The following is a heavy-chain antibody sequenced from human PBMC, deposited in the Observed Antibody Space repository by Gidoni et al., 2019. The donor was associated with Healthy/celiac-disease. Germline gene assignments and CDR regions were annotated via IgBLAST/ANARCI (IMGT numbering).Heavy chain of an antibody. J-gene: IGHJ5*02. V-gene: IGHV3-21*01. CDR2: ISSSSSYI. CDR1: GFTFSSYS. D-gene: IGHD2-2*01. CDR3: AREEAVCSSTSCYEWFDP. Sequence: VESGGGLVKPGGSLSLSCAASGFTFSSYSMNWVRQAPGKGLEWVSSISSSSSYIYYADSVKGRFTISRDNAKNSLYLQMNSLRAEDTAVYYCAREEAVCSSTSCYEWFDPWGQGTLVTVSS.